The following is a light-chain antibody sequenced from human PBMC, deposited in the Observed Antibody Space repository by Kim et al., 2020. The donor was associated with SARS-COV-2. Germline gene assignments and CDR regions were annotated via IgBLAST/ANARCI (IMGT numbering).Light chain of an antibody. V-gene: IGLV2-18*02. CDR3: ISYTASSSFV. CDR1: SSDCGSYNR. J-gene: IGLJ1*01. CDR2: EVR. Sequence: GQSVTIPCTGRSSDCGSYNRVSWYHQSPGTGPKLLIYEVRNRPSGVPDRFSGSKSGNTASLTISGLQAEDEADYYCISYTASSSFVFGTGTKVTVL.